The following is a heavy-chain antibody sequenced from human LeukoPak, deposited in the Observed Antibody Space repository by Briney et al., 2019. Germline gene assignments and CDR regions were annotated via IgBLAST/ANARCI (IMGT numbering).Heavy chain of an antibody. CDR3: TRAVAGHPD. CDR1: GVPFSNYY. D-gene: IGHD6-19*01. CDR2: INHSGYT. J-gene: IGHJ4*02. Sequence: PSETLSLTCAVSGVPFSNYYWSWVRQSPRQGLEWIGEINHSGYTNYNPSLKSRVTMSIDTSKNQFSLNLTSVTAADAGVYYCTRAVAGHPDWGQGTLVTVSS. V-gene: IGHV4-34*01.